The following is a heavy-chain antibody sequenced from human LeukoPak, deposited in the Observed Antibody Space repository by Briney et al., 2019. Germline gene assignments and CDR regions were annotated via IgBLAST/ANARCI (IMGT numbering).Heavy chain of an antibody. CDR1: GGSISSYY. CDR3: ARGSYVEYGLYYYYYMDV. Sequence: SETLSLTCTVAGGSISSYYWSWIRQPPGKGLEWIGYIYYSGSTNYNPSLKSRVTISVDTSKNQFSLKLSSVTAADTAVYYCARGSYVEYGLYYYYYMDVWGKGTTVTVSS. J-gene: IGHJ6*03. D-gene: IGHD2-2*01. V-gene: IGHV4-59*01. CDR2: IYYSGST.